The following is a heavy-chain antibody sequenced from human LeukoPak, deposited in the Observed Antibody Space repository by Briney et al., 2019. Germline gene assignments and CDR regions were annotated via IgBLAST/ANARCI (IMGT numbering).Heavy chain of an antibody. CDR3: AKSRGGWLQNWYFDL. J-gene: IGHJ2*01. CDR2: ISGNGGST. Sequence: GGSLRLSCAASGFTFSSFAMSWVRQTPGQGLEWVSAISGNGGSTYYADSVKGRFTISRDNSKNTLYMQTNSLRAEDTAVYYCAKSRGGWLQNWYFDLWGRGTLVTVSS. D-gene: IGHD5-24*01. V-gene: IGHV3-23*01. CDR1: GFTFSSFA.